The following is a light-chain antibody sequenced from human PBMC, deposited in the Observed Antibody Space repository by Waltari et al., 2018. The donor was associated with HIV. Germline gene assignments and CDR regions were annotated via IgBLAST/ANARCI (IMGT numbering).Light chain of an antibody. V-gene: IGLV2-11*01. CDR3: CSFAGSYTWL. Sequence: QSALTQPRSVPGSPGQSVTISCTGTSSDVGGYNYVSWYHQLPGKAPKLMIYDLTERPSGVPDRFSGSKSGNTASLTISGLQAEDEADYYCCSFAGSYTWLFGGGTKLTVL. J-gene: IGLJ2*01. CDR2: DLT. CDR1: SSDVGGYNY.